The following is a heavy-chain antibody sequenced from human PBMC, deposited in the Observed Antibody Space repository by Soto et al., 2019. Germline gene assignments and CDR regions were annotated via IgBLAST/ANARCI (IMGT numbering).Heavy chain of an antibody. D-gene: IGHD3-9*01. J-gene: IGHJ4*02. CDR3: AREETGSFDY. CDR2: IWFDGSNE. V-gene: IGHV3-33*01. CDR1: GFTFSDHA. Sequence: QVSLVESGGGVVQPGTSLRLSCAVSGFTFSDHAMHWVRQAPGKGLEWVAVIWFDGSNENYADSVKGRFTISRDNSKNTLFLHMNSLRAEDTAVYYCAREETGSFDYWGQGTLVTVSS.